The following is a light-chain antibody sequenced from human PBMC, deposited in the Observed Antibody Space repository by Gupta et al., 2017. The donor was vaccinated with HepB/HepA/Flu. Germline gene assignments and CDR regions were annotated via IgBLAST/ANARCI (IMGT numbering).Light chain of an antibody. CDR2: DVS. V-gene: IGLV2-14*03. Sequence: QSALTPPASVSGSPGQSITISYSGNSRDVGGYKYVSWYQQHPGKAPKLMIYDVSTRPSGVSNRFSGSKSGNTASLTISGLQAEDEADYYCSSYTSSSTLPYVFGTGTKVTVL. CDR3: SSYTSSSTLPYV. CDR1: SRDVGGYKY. J-gene: IGLJ1*01.